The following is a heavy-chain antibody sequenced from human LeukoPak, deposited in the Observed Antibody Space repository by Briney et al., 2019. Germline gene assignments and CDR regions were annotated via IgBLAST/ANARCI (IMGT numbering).Heavy chain of an antibody. CDR3: VRDPDGHGYYFDY. V-gene: IGHV4-4*07. CDR1: GGSTTNYF. CDR2: IHTSGST. Sequence: SETLSRTCTVSGGSTTNYFCTWLRQSAGKGLEWIGRIHTSGSTNYNPSLKSRVSMSVDTSKNQFSLKLSSVTAADTAVYYCVRDPDGHGYYFDYWGQGALVTVSS. D-gene: IGHD3-3*01. J-gene: IGHJ4*02.